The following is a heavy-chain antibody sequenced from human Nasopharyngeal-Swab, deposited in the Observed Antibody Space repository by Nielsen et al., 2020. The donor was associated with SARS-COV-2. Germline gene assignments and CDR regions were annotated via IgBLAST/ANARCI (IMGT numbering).Heavy chain of an antibody. V-gene: IGHV6-1*01. CDR1: GDSVPSSSAA. CDR3: ARARGAYGDYYYYYYTDV. CDR2: TYYRSKWYN. D-gene: IGHD4-17*01. Sequence: SQTLSLTSAISGDSVPSSSAAWTWLRQSPSRGLAWLGRTYYRSKWYNDSAVSVKSRITINPDTSKNQFSLHLNSVTPEDPAVYYCARARGAYGDYYYYYYTDVWGKGTTVTVSS. J-gene: IGHJ6*03.